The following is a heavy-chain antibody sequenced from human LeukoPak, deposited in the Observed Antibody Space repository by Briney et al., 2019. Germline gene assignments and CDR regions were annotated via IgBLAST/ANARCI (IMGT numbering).Heavy chain of an antibody. V-gene: IGHV3-23*01. D-gene: IGHD3-16*01. J-gene: IGHJ4*02. CDR2: ISGSGGST. CDR1: GFTFSSYA. CDR3: AKVGGDYVWGSSFFDY. Sequence: PGGSLRLSCAASGFTFSSYAMSWVRQVPGKGLEWVSAISGSGGSTYYADSVKGRFTISRDNSKNTLYLQMNSLRAEDTAVYYCAKVGGDYVWGSSFFDYWGQGTLVTVSS.